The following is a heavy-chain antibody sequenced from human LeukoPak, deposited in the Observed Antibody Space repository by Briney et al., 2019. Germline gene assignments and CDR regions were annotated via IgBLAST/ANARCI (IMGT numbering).Heavy chain of an antibody. CDR2: INPDSGGT. V-gene: IGHV1-2*02. CDR3: ARVIPRTSHPLDY. D-gene: IGHD2-2*01. CDR1: GYTFTIYY. Sequence: GASVKVSCKASGYTFTIYYMHWVRQAPGQGLEWMGWINPDSGGTNYAQKLQGRVTMTTDTSTSTAYMELRSLRSDDTAVYYCARVIPRTSHPLDYWGQGTLVTVSS. J-gene: IGHJ4*02.